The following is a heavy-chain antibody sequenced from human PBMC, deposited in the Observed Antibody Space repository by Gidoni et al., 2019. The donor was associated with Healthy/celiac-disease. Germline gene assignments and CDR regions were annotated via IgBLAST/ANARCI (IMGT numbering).Heavy chain of an antibody. CDR3: ARHSRVRVLRFLEWSQSSFDY. Sequence: QLQLPESGPGLVKTSETLSLTCTVAGGSISSSSYSLGWIRQPPGKGLEWIGSIYYSGSTYYNPSLKSRVTISVDTSKNQFSLKLSSVTAADTAVYYCARHSRVRVLRFLEWSQSSFDYWGQGTLVTVSS. D-gene: IGHD3-3*01. CDR2: IYYSGST. V-gene: IGHV4-39*01. CDR1: GGSISSSSYS. J-gene: IGHJ4*02.